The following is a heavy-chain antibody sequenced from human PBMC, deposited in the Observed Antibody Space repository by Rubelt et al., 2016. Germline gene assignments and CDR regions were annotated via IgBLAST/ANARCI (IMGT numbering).Heavy chain of an antibody. D-gene: IGHD3-16*01. CDR2: INTNTGNP. J-gene: IGHJ4*02. CDR3: ARDRRLMDYYFDY. Sequence: VKISCMTSGYTFTSYAMNWVRQAPGQGLEWMGWINTNTGNPTYAQGFAGRFVFSLDTSVTTAYLQISRLEAEDTAVYYCARDRRLMDYYFDYWGQGTLVTVSS. V-gene: IGHV7-4-1*02. CDR1: GYTFTSYA.